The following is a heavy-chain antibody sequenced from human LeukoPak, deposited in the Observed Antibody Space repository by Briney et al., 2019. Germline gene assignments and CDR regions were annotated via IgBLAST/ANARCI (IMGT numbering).Heavy chain of an antibody. Sequence: PSETLSLTCSVSGGSNGGYYWSWIRQPPGKGLEWIGYINYSGRTDYNPSLKSRVTISVDTSKNQFSLKLSSVTAADTAVFYCARTISGWYYFDYWGQGTLVTVSS. CDR3: ARTISGWYYFDY. CDR1: GGSNGGYY. V-gene: IGHV4-59*08. CDR2: INYSGRT. J-gene: IGHJ4*02. D-gene: IGHD6-13*01.